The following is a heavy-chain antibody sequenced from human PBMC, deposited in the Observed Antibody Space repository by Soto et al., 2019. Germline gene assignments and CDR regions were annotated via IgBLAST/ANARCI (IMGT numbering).Heavy chain of an antibody. CDR1: GYSFTSYW. CDR3: ARALGGLPYGDYYYGMDV. D-gene: IGHD4-17*01. CDR2: IYPGDSDT. V-gene: IGHV5-51*01. J-gene: IGHJ6*02. Sequence: PGESLKISCQGSGYSFTSYWIGWVRQMPGKGLEWMGIIYPGDSDTRYSPSFQGQVTISADKSISTAYLQWSSLKASDTAMYYCARALGGLPYGDYYYGMDVWGQGTTVTVSS.